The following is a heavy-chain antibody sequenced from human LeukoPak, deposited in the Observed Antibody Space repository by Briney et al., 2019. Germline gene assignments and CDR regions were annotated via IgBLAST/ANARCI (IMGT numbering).Heavy chain of an antibody. CDR1: GGSISSSSYY. Sequence: SETLSLTCNVSGGSISSSSYYWGWIRQPPGKGLEWIGNIYYSGNTYYNPSLKSRVTISVDTSRNQFSLEVSSVTVADTAVYYCARHPREISGTTGRGYWGQGTLVTVSS. CDR3: ARHPREISGTTGRGY. D-gene: IGHD1-20*01. CDR2: IYYSGNT. J-gene: IGHJ4*02. V-gene: IGHV4-39*01.